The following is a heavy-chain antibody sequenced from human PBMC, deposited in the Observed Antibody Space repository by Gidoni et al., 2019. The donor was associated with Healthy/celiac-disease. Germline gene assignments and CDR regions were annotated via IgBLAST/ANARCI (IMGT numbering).Heavy chain of an antibody. J-gene: IGHJ5*02. CDR2: ISGSGGST. D-gene: IGHD5-12*01. V-gene: IGHV3-23*01. Sequence: LSAISGSGGSTYYADSVKGRFTISRDNSKNTLYLQMNSLRAEDTAVYYCAKDRLGGYDLGRWFDPWGQGTLVTVSS. CDR3: AKDRLGGYDLGRWFDP.